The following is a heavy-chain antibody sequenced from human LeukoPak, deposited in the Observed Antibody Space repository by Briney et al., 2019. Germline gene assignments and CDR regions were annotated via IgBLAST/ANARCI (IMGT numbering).Heavy chain of an antibody. Sequence: LGASVKVSCKASGYTFNGYYMHWVRQAPGQGLEWMGWINPNSGGTNYVQKFQGRVTMTRDTSISTAYMELSRLRSDDTAVYYCARGMEPYYYMDVWGKGTTVTVSS. D-gene: IGHD1-26*01. V-gene: IGHV1-2*03. J-gene: IGHJ6*03. CDR1: GYTFNGYY. CDR3: ARGMEPYYYMDV. CDR2: INPNSGGT.